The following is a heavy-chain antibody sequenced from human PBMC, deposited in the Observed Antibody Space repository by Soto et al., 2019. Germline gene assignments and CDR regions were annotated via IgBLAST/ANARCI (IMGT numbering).Heavy chain of an antibody. CDR1: GGSVSSGSYY. J-gene: IGHJ6*02. D-gene: IGHD3-10*01. Sequence: SETLSLTCTVSGGSVSSGSYYWTWIRQHPGKGLEWIGYIHSSGTTYYNPSLKSRVTISEDTSKNQFSLKLSSLTAADTAVYYCARERVVRGYYYGMDVWGQGTTVTVS. V-gene: IGHV4-31*03. CDR3: ARERVVRGYYYGMDV. CDR2: IHSSGTT.